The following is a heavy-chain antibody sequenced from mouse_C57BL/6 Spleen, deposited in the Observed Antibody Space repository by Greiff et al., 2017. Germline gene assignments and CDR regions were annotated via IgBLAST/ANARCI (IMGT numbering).Heavy chain of an antibody. D-gene: IGHD1-1*01. V-gene: IGHV1-50*01. CDR3: ARSGSSYRDFEV. Sequence: QVQLQQPGAELVKPGASVKLSCKASGYTFTSYWMQWVKQRPGQGLEWIGEIDPSDSYTNYNQKFKGKATLTVDTSSSTAYMQLSSLTSEDSAVYYGARSGSSYRDFEVWGTGTTVTVSS. J-gene: IGHJ1*03. CDR2: IDPSDSYT. CDR1: GYTFTSYW.